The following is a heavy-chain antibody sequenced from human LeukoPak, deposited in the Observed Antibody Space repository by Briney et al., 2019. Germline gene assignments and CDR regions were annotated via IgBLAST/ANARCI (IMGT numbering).Heavy chain of an antibody. CDR2: ISGSGGST. J-gene: IGHJ6*02. CDR3: AKDILGLTGDYYYYGMDV. D-gene: IGHD7-27*01. CDR1: GFTFSSYA. V-gene: IGHV3-23*01. Sequence: GGSLRLSCAASGFTFSSYAMSWVRQAPGKGLEWVSAISGSGGSTYYADSVKGRFTISRDNSKNTLYLQMNSLRAEDTAVYYCAKDILGLTGDYYYYGMDVWGQGTTVTVSS.